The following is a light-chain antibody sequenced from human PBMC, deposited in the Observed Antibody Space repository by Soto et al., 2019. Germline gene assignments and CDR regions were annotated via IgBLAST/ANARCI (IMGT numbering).Light chain of an antibody. CDR1: LNIYFKSNNRNY. V-gene: IGKV4-1*01. Sequence: DIVITQSPDSLRVSLGERATISCTSSLNIYFKSNNRNYLAWYQQKTGQPPKLLVYWASTRESGVPDRFTGSGSCTYLALTIDNVQPDDVAVYYCQQYFITPLTVGGGTKVDIK. J-gene: IGKJ4*01. CDR2: WAS. CDR3: QQYFITPLT.